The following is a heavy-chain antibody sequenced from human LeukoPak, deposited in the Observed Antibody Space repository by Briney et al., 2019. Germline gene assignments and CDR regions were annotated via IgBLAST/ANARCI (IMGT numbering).Heavy chain of an antibody. V-gene: IGHV4-59*01. Sequence: SETLSLTCTVSGGSISSYYWSWIRQPPGKGLEWIGYIYYSGSTNYNPSLKSRVTISVDTSKNQFSLKLSSVTAADTAVYYCARSQGIGYFDYWGQGTLITVSS. CDR2: IYYSGST. J-gene: IGHJ4*02. D-gene: IGHD2-21*01. CDR1: GGSISSYY. CDR3: ARSQGIGYFDY.